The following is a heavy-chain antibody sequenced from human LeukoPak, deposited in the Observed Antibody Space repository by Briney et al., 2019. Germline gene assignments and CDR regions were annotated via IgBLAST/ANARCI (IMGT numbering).Heavy chain of an antibody. CDR3: ARDRWSYDPQGGFDC. J-gene: IGHJ4*02. V-gene: IGHV3-7*03. Sequence: GSLRLSCAASGFTFSIYWMSWVRQAPGKGLEWVANIKQDGSERYYVDSVKGRFTHSRDNAKNSLYLQMNSLRAEDTAVYYCARDRWSYDPQGGFDCWGQGTLVTVSS. CDR2: IKQDGSER. CDR1: GFTFSIYW. D-gene: IGHD3-22*01.